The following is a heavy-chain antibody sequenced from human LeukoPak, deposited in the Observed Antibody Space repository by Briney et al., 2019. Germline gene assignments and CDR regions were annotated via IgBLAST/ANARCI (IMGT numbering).Heavy chain of an antibody. Sequence: PGRSLRLSCAASGFTFDDYAMHWVRQAPGKGLEWVSGISWNSGSIGYADSVKGRFTVSRDNAKNSLYLQMSSLRVADTAVYYCTKVRTFAVAGTFDYWGQGSLVTVSS. J-gene: IGHJ4*02. D-gene: IGHD6-19*01. CDR3: TKVRTFAVAGTFDY. V-gene: IGHV3-9*01. CDR2: ISWNSGSI. CDR1: GFTFDDYA.